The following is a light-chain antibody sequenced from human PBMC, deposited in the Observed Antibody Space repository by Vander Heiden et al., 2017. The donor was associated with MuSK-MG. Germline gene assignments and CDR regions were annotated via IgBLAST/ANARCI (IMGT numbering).Light chain of an antibody. CDR2: WAS. CDR3: QQDDNSPFT. V-gene: IGKV4-1*01. CDR1: QSVLYTSNKRNY. J-gene: IGKJ2*01. Sequence: IVMTQSPDSLAVSLGERATINCKSSQSVLYTSNKRNYVAWYQQQPGQPPKLLIYWASTRESGVPDRISGSGSGTDFTLTISSLQAEDVAVYYCQQDDNSPFTFGQGTKLEIK.